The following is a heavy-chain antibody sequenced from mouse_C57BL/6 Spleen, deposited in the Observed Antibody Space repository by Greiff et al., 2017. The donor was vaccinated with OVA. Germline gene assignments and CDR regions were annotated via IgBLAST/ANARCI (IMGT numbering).Heavy chain of an antibody. D-gene: IGHD2-1*01. CDR3: AREGCGNYEGYYFDY. Sequence: VQLQQSDAELVKPGASVKISCKVSGYTFTDHTIHWLKQRPEQGLEWIGYIYPRDGSTKYNEKFKGKATLTADKSSSTAYMQLNSLTSEDSAVYFCAREGCGNYEGYYFDYWGQGTTLTVSS. J-gene: IGHJ2*01. V-gene: IGHV1-78*01. CDR2: IYPRDGST. CDR1: GYTFTDHT.